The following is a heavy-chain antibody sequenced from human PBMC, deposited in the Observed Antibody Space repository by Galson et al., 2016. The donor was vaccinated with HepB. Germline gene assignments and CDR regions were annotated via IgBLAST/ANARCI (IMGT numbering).Heavy chain of an antibody. V-gene: IGHV3-30*18. CDR1: GFTFSKYA. CDR2: ISTNGISQ. J-gene: IGHJ3*02. D-gene: IGHD3-9*01. CDR3: AKDHGILRHFDWLTYDAFDM. Sequence: SLRLSCAASGFTFSKYALHWVRQAPGKGLEWVAVISTNGISQNYEDSVKRRFTVHRDNSKNTVDLQMNSLRPEDTAVYYCAKDHGILRHFDWLTYDAFDMWGQGTMVTVSS.